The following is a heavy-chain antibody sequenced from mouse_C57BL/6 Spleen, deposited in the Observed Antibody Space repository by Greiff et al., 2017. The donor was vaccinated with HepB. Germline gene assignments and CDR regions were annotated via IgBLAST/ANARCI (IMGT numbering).Heavy chain of an antibody. Sequence: DVQLVESGGGLVKPGGSLKLSCAASGFTFSSYAMSWVRQTPEKRLEWVATISDGGSYTYYPDNVKGRFTISRDNAKNNLYLQMSHLKSEDTAMYYCARGGDYEDWFAYWGQGTLVTVSA. D-gene: IGHD2-4*01. CDR2: ISDGGSYT. V-gene: IGHV5-4*01. CDR1: GFTFSSYA. J-gene: IGHJ3*01. CDR3: ARGGDYEDWFAY.